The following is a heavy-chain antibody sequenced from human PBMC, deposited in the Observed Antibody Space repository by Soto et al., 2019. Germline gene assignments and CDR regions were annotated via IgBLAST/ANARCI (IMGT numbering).Heavy chain of an antibody. CDR3: ARDSASYCGGDCYSVDAFDI. CDR1: GGSISSGTYY. V-gene: IGHV4-61*01. CDR2: IYYSGST. Sequence: PSETLSLTCTVSGGSISSGTYYWSWIRQFPGKVLEWIGYIYYSGSTNYNPSLKSRVTISVDTSKNQFSLKLSSVTAADTAVYYCARDSASYCGGDCYSVDAFDIWGQGTMVTVSS. D-gene: IGHD2-21*01. J-gene: IGHJ3*02.